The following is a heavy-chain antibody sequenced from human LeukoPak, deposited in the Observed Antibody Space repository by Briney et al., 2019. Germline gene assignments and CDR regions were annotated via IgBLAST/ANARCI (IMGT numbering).Heavy chain of an antibody. CDR3: ARATPYDFWSGYYFGWFDP. CDR1: GGSISSGSYY. CDR2: IYTSGST. V-gene: IGHV4-61*02. J-gene: IGHJ5*02. D-gene: IGHD3-3*01. Sequence: PSETLSLTCTVSGGSISSGSYYWSWIRQPAGKGLEWIGRIYTSGSTNYNPSLKSRVTISVDTSKNQFSLKLSSVSAADTAVYYCARATPYDFWSGYYFGWFDPWGQGTLVTVSS.